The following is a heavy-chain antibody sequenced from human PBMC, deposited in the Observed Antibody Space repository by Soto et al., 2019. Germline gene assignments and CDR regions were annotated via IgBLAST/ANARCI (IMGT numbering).Heavy chain of an antibody. J-gene: IGHJ5*02. D-gene: IGHD3-22*01. Sequence: PGGSLRLSCAASGFTFSSYAMSWVRQAPGKGLEWVSVISGSGGGTYYADSVKGRFTISRDNAKNSLYLQMNSLRAEDTAVYYCARDLPERYYYDSSGYFLRWFDPWGQGTLVTVSS. CDR2: ISGSGGGT. CDR1: GFTFSSYA. V-gene: IGHV3-23*01. CDR3: ARDLPERYYYDSSGYFLRWFDP.